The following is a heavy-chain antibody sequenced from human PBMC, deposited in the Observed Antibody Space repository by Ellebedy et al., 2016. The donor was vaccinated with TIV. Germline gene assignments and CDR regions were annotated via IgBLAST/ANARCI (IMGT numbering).Heavy chain of an antibody. CDR3: ARGRPYLSDALDI. D-gene: IGHD2-2*01. J-gene: IGHJ3*02. Sequence: MPSETLSLTCAVYSGSLKGYSWSWNRQLPGQGLERSGEISQIGSPNYNPSLKSRVSLSEDTSKKQFSRRLTSVTAADTAVYYCARGRPYLSDALDIWGQGTMVTVSS. CDR2: ISQIGSP. V-gene: IGHV4-34*01. CDR1: SGSLKGYS.